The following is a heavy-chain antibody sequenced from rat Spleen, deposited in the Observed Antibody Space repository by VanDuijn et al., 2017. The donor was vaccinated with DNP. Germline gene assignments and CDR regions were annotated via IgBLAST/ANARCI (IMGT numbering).Heavy chain of an antibody. CDR3: ARWPGYNPPYAMDA. D-gene: IGHD1-4*01. J-gene: IGHJ4*01. Sequence: VQLQESGPGLVEPSQSLSLTCSVTGYSITSCCRWTWIRKFPGHKLEWMGYINSAGSIEYNPSLKGRISIIRDTSKNQLFLQVNSVTTEDTATYYCARWPGYNPPYAMDAWGQGTSVTVSS. CDR1: GYSITSCCR. V-gene: IGHV3-3*01. CDR2: INSAGSI.